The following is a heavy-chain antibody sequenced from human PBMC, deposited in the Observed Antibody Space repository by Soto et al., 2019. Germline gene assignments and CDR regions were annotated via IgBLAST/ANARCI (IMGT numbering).Heavy chain of an antibody. D-gene: IGHD3-16*01. CDR3: ARVYVWGSWYFDY. V-gene: IGHV4-34*01. CDR2: INHSGST. J-gene: IGHJ4*02. CDR1: GGSFSGYY. Sequence: PSETLSLTCAVYGGSFSGYYWSWIRQPPGKGLEWIGEINHSGSTNYNPSLKSRVTISVDTSKNQFSLKLSSVTAADTAVYYCARVYVWGSWYFDYWGQGTLVTVSS.